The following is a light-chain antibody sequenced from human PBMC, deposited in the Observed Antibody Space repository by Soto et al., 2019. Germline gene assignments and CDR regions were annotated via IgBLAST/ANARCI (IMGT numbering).Light chain of an antibody. CDR2: LGS. CDR3: MQSLQSPIT. J-gene: IGKJ5*01. V-gene: IGKV2-28*01. Sequence: DIVMTQSPLSLPVTPGEPASISCRSSQSLLHSNGYNYLDWYVQRRGQSPQLLIYLGSNRASGVPDRFSGSGSRTDFTLTISRVEAEDVGVYYCMQSLQSPITFGQGTRLEIK. CDR1: QSLLHSNGYNY.